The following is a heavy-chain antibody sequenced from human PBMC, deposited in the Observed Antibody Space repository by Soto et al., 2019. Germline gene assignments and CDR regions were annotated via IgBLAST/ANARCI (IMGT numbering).Heavy chain of an antibody. V-gene: IGHV3-33*01. Sequence: QVQLVESGGGVVQPGRSLRLSCAASGFTFSSYGMHWVRQAPGKGLEWVAVIWYDGSNKYYADSVKGRFTISRDNSKNTLYLQMNSLRAEDTAVYYCARDYIWGSYRTSGAFDIWGQGTMVTVSS. CDR1: GFTFSSYG. J-gene: IGHJ3*02. D-gene: IGHD3-16*02. CDR3: ARDYIWGSYRTSGAFDI. CDR2: IWYDGSNK.